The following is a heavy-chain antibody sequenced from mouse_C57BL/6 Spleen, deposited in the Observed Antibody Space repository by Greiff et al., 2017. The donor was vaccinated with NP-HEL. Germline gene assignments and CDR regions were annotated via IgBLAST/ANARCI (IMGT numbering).Heavy chain of an antibody. Sequence: QVQLKQSGAELARPGASVKLSCKASGYTFTSYGISWVKQRTGQGLEWIGEIYPRSGNTYYNEKFKGKATLTADKSSSTAYMELRSLTSEDSAVYFCARSAHITTVVADAMVYWGQGTSVTVSS. J-gene: IGHJ4*01. CDR2: IYPRSGNT. CDR3: ARSAHITTVVADAMVY. V-gene: IGHV1-81*01. D-gene: IGHD1-1*01. CDR1: GYTFTSYG.